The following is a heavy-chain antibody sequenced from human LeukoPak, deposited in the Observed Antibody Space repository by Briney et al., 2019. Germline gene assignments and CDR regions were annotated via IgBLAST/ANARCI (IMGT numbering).Heavy chain of an antibody. Sequence: PSETLSLTCTVSGYSISSTYYWGWIRQPPGKGLEWIGSIHHSGSTYYNPSLKSRVTISVDTSKKQFSMKLSSVTAADTAVYYCATCVRGTTDFDYWGQGTLVTVSS. J-gene: IGHJ4*02. V-gene: IGHV4-38-2*02. D-gene: IGHD1-1*01. CDR3: ATCVRGTTDFDY. CDR2: IHHSGST. CDR1: GYSISSTYY.